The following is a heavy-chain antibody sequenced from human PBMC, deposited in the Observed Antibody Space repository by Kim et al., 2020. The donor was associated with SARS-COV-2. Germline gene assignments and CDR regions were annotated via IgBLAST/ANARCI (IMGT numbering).Heavy chain of an antibody. D-gene: IGHD2-21*01. Sequence: GGSLRLSCAASGFTFSSYGMHWVRQAPGKGLEWVAVISYDGSNKYYADSVKGRFTISRDNSKNTLYLQMNSLRAEHTAVYYCANSFSLGGSGETPRNYYYYYGMDVWGQGTTVTVSS. CDR1: GFTFSSYG. J-gene: IGHJ6*02. V-gene: IGHV3-30*18. CDR3: ANSFSLGGSGETPRNYYYYYGMDV. CDR2: ISYDGSNK.